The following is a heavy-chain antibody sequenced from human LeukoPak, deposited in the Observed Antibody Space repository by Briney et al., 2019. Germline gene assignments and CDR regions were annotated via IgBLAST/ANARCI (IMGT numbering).Heavy chain of an antibody. CDR3: ARSPYGYYYDSSGYYYKDY. CDR2: INPTVGST. V-gene: IGHV1-46*01. Sequence: ASVKVSCKASGYTFTSYYMHWVRQAPGQGLEWMGIINPTVGSTSYAQKFQGRVTMTRDMSTSTVYMDLSSLRSEDTAVYYCARSPYGYYYDSSGYYYKDYWGQGTLVTVSS. CDR1: GYTFTSYY. J-gene: IGHJ4*02. D-gene: IGHD3-22*01.